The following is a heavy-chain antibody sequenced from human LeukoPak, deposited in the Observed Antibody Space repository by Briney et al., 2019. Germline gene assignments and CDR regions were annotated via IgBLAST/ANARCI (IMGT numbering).Heavy chain of an antibody. CDR3: ARAYYYDSSGYYHAFDI. V-gene: IGHV4-39*07. CDR1: GGSISSSSYY. CDR2: IYYSGST. D-gene: IGHD3-22*01. J-gene: IGHJ3*02. Sequence: PSETLSLTCTVSGGSISSSSYYWGWIRQPPGKGLEWIGSIYYSGSTYYNPSLKSRVTISVDTSKNQFSLKLSSVTAADTAVYYCARAYYYDSSGYYHAFDIWGQGTMVTVSS.